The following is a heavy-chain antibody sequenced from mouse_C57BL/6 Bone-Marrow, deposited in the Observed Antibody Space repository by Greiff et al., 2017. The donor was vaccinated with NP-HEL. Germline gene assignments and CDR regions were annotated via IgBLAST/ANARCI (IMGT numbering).Heavy chain of an antibody. V-gene: IGHV5-4*03. CDR2: ISDGGSYT. J-gene: IGHJ2*01. Sequence: EVKLMESGGGLVKPGGSLKLSCAASGFTFSSYAMSWVRQTPEKRLEWVATISDGGSYTYYPDNVKGRFTISRDNAKNNLYLQMSHLKSEDTAMYYCARGEGDGFFDYWGQGTTLTVSS. CDR1: GFTFSSYA. D-gene: IGHD2-3*01. CDR3: ARGEGDGFFDY.